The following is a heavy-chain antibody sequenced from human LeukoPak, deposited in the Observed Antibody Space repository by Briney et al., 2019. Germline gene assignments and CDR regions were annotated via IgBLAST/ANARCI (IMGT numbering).Heavy chain of an antibody. J-gene: IGHJ4*02. V-gene: IGHV1-8*01. CDR3: ARGQIAAAGTNDY. Sequence: ASVKVSCKASGYTFTSYDINWVRQATGQGLEWMGWMNPNSGNTGYAQKFQGRVTMTRNTSISTAYMELSSLRSGDTAVYYCARGQIAAAGTNDYWGQGTLVTVSS. CDR1: GYTFTSYD. D-gene: IGHD6-13*01. CDR2: MNPNSGNT.